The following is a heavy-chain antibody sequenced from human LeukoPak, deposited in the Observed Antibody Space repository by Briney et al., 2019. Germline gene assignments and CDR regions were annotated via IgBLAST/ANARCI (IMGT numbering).Heavy chain of an antibody. CDR3: ARGRGSSGWYPLVPDYYYYGMDV. CDR2: IYHSGST. D-gene: IGHD6-19*01. V-gene: IGHV4-4*02. J-gene: IGHJ6*02. Sequence: PSGTLSLTCAVSGGSISSSNWWSWVRQPPGKGLEWIGEIYHSGSTNYNPSLKSRVTISVDKSKNQFSLKLSSVTAADTAVYYCARGRGSSGWYPLVPDYYYYGMDVWGQGTTVTVSS. CDR1: GGSISSSNW.